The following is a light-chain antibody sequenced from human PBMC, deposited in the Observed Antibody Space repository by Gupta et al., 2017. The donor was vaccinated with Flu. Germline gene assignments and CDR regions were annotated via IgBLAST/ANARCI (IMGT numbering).Light chain of an antibody. CDR2: GSS. V-gene: IGKV3-15*01. CDR1: QSVSTD. J-gene: IGKJ4*01. Sequence: EIVMTQSPATLSVSPGERATLSCRASQSVSTDLAWYQQKPGQAPRLLIFGSSTRAAGIPARFSGSGSGTEFTLTIRRLQSEDFAVYYGQQYNNWPPLTFGGGTKVEIK. CDR3: QQYNNWPPLT.